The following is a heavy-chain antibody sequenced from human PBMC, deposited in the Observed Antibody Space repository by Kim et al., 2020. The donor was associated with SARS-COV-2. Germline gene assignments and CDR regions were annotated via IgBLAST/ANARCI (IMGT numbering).Heavy chain of an antibody. D-gene: IGHD3-16*02. CDR3: VSRHLRLGELSLSPLDY. J-gene: IGHJ4*02. CDR1: GGSISSSSYY. CDR2: IYYSGST. Sequence: SETLSLTCTVSGGSISSSSYYWGWIRQPPGKGLEWIGSIYYSGSTYYNPSLKSRVTISVDTSKNQFSLKLSSVTAADTAVYYCVSRHLRLGELSLSPLDYWGQGTLVTVSS. V-gene: IGHV4-39*01.